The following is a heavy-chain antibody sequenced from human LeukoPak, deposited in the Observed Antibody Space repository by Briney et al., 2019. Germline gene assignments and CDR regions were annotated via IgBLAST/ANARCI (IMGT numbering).Heavy chain of an antibody. J-gene: IGHJ4*02. D-gene: IGHD6-19*01. Sequence: ASVKVSCKASGYTFTGYYMHWVRQAPGQGLEWMGWINPNSGGSNYAQKFQGRVTMTRDTSISTAYMELRRLRSDDTAVYYCARPGQWLVEDPLFDYWGQGTLVTVSS. V-gene: IGHV1-2*02. CDR1: GYTFTGYY. CDR3: ARPGQWLVEDPLFDY. CDR2: INPNSGGS.